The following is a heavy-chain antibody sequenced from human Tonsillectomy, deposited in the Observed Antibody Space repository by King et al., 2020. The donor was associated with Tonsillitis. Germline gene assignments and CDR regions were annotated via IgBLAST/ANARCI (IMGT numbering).Heavy chain of an antibody. Sequence: VQLVESGGGLVQPGRSLRLSCAASGFTFEDYAIHWVRQAPGKGLAWVSGISWNSGQIGYADSVKGRFTISRDNAKKSLYLQMNSLRGEDTALYYCAKSSLQDIVVIPAAIRSRYDPSYYMDVWGKGTTVTVSS. CDR3: AKSSLQDIVVIPAAIRSRYDPSYYMDV. CDR1: GFTFEDYA. D-gene: IGHD2-2*02. J-gene: IGHJ6*03. V-gene: IGHV3-9*01. CDR2: ISWNSGQI.